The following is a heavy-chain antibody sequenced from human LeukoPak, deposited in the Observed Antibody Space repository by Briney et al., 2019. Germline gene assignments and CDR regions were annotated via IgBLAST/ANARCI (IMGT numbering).Heavy chain of an antibody. CDR2: MNPNSGNT. CDR1: GYTFTSDD. D-gene: IGHD4-17*01. Sequence: ASVKVSCKTSGYTFTSDDINWVRQATGQGLEWMGWMNPNSGNTGYAQNFQGRVTMTRNTSISTAYMELSSLRSEDTAVYYCARAIRTTVTTFWFDPWGQGTLVTVSS. V-gene: IGHV1-8*01. J-gene: IGHJ5*02. CDR3: ARAIRTTVTTFWFDP.